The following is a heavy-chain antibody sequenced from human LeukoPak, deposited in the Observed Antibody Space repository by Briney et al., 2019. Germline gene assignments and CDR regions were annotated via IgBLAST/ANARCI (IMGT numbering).Heavy chain of an antibody. CDR2: ISSGGNT. CDR3: AREVRGYYFDY. CDR1: GFTFTSA. V-gene: IGHV3-53*01. D-gene: IGHD3-22*01. Sequence: GGSLRLSCAASGFTFTSAMRWVRQAPGKGLEWVSVISSGGNTYYADSVKGRFTISRDNSKNTVFLQMNSLRAEDTAVYYCAREVRGYYFDYWGQGTLVTVSS. J-gene: IGHJ4*02.